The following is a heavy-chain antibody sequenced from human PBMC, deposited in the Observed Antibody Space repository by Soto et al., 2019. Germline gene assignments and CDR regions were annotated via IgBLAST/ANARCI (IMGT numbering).Heavy chain of an antibody. V-gene: IGHV1-3*01. CDR1: GFTFTTHA. D-gene: IGHD5-12*01. Sequence: QVHLVQSGAEVKEPGASVKVSCKTSGFTFTTHAIHWVRQAPGQRFEWMGWINAGNGNTKYSQRFQDRVTSTRDTSASTAYMELSSLTSEDRAVYYCARRNNSGPIDYWGQGTLVTVSS. CDR2: INAGNGNT. J-gene: IGHJ4*02. CDR3: ARRNNSGPIDY.